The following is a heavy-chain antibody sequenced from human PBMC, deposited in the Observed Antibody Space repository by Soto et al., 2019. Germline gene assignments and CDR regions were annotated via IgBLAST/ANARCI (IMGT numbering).Heavy chain of an antibody. V-gene: IGHV4-59*12. CDR1: GDSISSYY. Sequence: SETLSLTCTVSGDSISSYYWSWIRQPPGKGLEWIGYIYYSGSTNYNPSLKSRVTISVDTSNNQFSLKLSSVTAADTAVYYCAREGGFWSGSYYYYMDVWGKGTTVTVSS. J-gene: IGHJ6*03. CDR3: AREGGFWSGSYYYYMDV. CDR2: IYYSGST. D-gene: IGHD3-3*01.